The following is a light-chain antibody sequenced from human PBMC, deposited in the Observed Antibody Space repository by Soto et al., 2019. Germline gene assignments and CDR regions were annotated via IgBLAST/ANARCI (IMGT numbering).Light chain of an antibody. CDR1: SSDVGGYNY. CDR3: SSYAGSYKYV. J-gene: IGLJ1*01. V-gene: IGLV2-8*01. CDR2: EVT. Sequence: QSVLTQPPSASWSPGQSVTISCTGTSSDVGGYNYVSWYQQHPGKAPKLMIYEVTKRPSGVPDRFSASKSDNTASLTVSGLQAEDEADYYCSSYAGSYKYVFGTGTKVTVL.